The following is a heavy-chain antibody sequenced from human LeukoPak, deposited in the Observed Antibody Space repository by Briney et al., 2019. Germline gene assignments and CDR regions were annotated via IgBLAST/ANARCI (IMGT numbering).Heavy chain of an antibody. D-gene: IGHD6-13*01. CDR3: ARASDMHSSSWYYFDY. Sequence: SVTLSCKASGGTFSSYAISWVRQAPGQGLEWMGGIIPIFGTANYAQKFQGRVTITADESTSTAYMELSSLRSEDTAVYYCARASDMHSSSWYYFDYWGQGTLVTVSS. J-gene: IGHJ4*02. V-gene: IGHV1-69*01. CDR2: IIPIFGTA. CDR1: GGTFSSYA.